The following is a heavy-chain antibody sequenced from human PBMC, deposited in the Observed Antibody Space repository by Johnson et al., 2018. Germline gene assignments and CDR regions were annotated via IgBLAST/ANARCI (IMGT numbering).Heavy chain of an antibody. J-gene: IGHJ3*02. CDR2: IGTAGDT. CDR1: GFTFSSYD. Sequence: EVQLVESGGGLVQPGGSLRLSCAASGFTFSSYDMHWVRQATGKGLEWVSAIGTAGDTYYPGSVKGRFTISRENAKNSLYLQMNSLRAGDTTVYYCARDSGFDAFYIWGQGTMVTGSS. CDR3: ARDSGFDAFYI. D-gene: IGHD5-12*01. V-gene: IGHV3-13*01.